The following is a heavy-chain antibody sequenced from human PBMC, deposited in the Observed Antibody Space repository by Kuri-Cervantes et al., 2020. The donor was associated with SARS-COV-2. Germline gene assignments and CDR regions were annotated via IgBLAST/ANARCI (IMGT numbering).Heavy chain of an antibody. CDR3: AKAAFLKLPDY. CDR1: GFTFSNAW. V-gene: IGHV3-15*05. D-gene: IGHD3-3*01. J-gene: IGHJ4*02. CDR2: IKSKTDGGTT. Sequence: LSLTCAASGFTFSNAWMSWVRQAPGKGLEWVGRIKSKTDGGTTDYAAPVKGRFTISRDDSKNTLYLQMNSLRAEDTAVYYCAKAAFLKLPDYWGQGTLVTVSS.